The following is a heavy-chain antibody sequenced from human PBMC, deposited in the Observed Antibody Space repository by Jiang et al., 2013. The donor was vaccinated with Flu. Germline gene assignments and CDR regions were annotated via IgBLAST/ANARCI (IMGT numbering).Heavy chain of an antibody. D-gene: IGHD3-3*01. CDR2: SARYDNT. J-gene: IGHJ3*01. CDR3: AKFAPEWLLRAFDV. Sequence: SARYDNTHYADSVKGRFTISRDNSKDTLYLQMNSLRVEDTAVYYCAKFAPEWLLRAFDVWGQGTLVTVSS. V-gene: IGHV3-23*01.